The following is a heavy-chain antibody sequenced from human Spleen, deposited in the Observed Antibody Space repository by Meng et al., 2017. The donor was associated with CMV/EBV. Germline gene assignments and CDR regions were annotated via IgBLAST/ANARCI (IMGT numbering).Heavy chain of an antibody. CDR2: INHSGST. D-gene: IGHD3-3*01. CDR3: ARGNRITIFGVVIVDWFDP. Sequence: SETLSLTCAVYGGSFSGYYWSWIRQPPGKGLEWIGEINHSGSTNYNPSLKSRVTISVDTSKNRFSLKLSSVTAADTAVYYCARGNRITIFGVVIVDWFDPWGQGTLVTVSS. CDR1: GGSFSGYY. J-gene: IGHJ5*02. V-gene: IGHV4-34*01.